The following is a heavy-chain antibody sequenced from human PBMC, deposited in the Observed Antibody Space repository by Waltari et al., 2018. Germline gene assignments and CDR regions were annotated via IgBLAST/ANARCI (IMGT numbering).Heavy chain of an antibody. V-gene: IGHV3-30*18. CDR2: ISYDGSNK. CDR1: GFTFSSYG. Sequence: QVQLVESGGGVVQPGRSLSLSCAASGFTFSSYGMHWVRQAPGKGLEWVAVISYDGSNKYYADSVKGRFTISRDNSKNTLYLQMNSLRAEDTAVYYCAKDDDQNWGQGTLVTVSS. CDR3: AKDDDQN. J-gene: IGHJ4*02.